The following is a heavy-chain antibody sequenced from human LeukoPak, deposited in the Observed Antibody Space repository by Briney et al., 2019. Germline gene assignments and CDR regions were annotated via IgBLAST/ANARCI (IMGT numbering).Heavy chain of an antibody. CDR2: ISSSGSTI. Sequence: GGSLRLSCAASGFTFSSYEMNWVRQAPGKGLEWVSYISSSGSTIYYADSVKGRFTISRDNAKNSLYLQMNSLRAEDTAVYYCARGGRDGYNNDYFDYWGQGTLVTVSS. V-gene: IGHV3-48*03. D-gene: IGHD5-24*01. J-gene: IGHJ4*02. CDR3: ARGGRDGYNNDYFDY. CDR1: GFTFSSYE.